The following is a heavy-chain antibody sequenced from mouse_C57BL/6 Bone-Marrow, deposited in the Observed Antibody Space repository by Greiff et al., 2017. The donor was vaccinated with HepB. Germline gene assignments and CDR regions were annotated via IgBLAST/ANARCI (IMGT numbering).Heavy chain of an antibody. J-gene: IGHJ3*01. V-gene: IGHV5-12*01. Sequence: EVKVVESGGGLVKPGGSLKLSCAASGFTFSSYAMSWVRQTPEKRLEWVAYISNGGGSTYYPDTVKGRFTISRDNAKNTLYLQMSRLKSEDTAMYYCARGSSYPAYWGQGTLVTVSA. CDR2: ISNGGGST. CDR1: GFTFSSYA. D-gene: IGHD1-1*01. CDR3: ARGSSYPAY.